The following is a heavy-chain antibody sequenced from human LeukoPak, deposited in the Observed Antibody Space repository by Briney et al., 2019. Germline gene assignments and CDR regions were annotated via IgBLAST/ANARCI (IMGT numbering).Heavy chain of an antibody. J-gene: IGHJ3*02. V-gene: IGHV3-21*01. CDR2: ISSSSSYI. CDR1: GFTFSSYS. Sequence: GXXLRLSCAASGFTFSSYSMNWVRQAPGKGLEWVSSISSSSSYIYYADSVKGRFTISRDNAKNSLYLQMNSLRAEDTAVYYCARAQGGDAFDIWGQGTMVTVSS. CDR3: ARAQGGDAFDI.